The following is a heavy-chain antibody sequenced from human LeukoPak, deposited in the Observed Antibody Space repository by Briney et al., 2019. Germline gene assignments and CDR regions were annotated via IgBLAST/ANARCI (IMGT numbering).Heavy chain of an antibody. CDR1: GGSISSYY. CDR3: ARDLGITTFDYYYGMDV. D-gene: IGHD3-22*01. Sequence: SETLSLTCTVSGGSISSYYWSWIRQPPGKGLEWIGYIYYSGSTNYNLSLKSRVTISVDTSKNQFSLKLSSVTAADTAVYYCARDLGITTFDYYYGMDVWGQGTTVTVSS. V-gene: IGHV4-59*01. J-gene: IGHJ6*02. CDR2: IYYSGST.